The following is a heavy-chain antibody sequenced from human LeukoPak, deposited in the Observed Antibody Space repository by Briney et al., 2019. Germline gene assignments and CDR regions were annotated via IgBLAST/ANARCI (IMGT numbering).Heavy chain of an antibody. CDR3: VRDFTGGSFDY. CDR1: GGSISSGGYY. V-gene: IGHV4-31*03. J-gene: IGHJ4*02. CDR2: IFSSAST. Sequence: SETLSLTCTVSGGSISSGGYYWSWIRQHPGKGLEWLGSIFSSASTIYNPSLKSRVIISVDTTKNQFSLKLTSVTAADTAVYYCVRDFTGGSFDYWGQGTLVTVSS. D-gene: IGHD2-8*02.